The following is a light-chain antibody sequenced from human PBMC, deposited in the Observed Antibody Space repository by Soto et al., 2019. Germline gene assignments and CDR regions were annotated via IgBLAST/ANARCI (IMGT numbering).Light chain of an antibody. Sequence: QSALTQPASMSGSPGQSITISCTGTSSDVGSYYPVSWFQQHPGKAPKLIIYEVNKRPSGVSDRFSGSKSGNTASLKISGLQAADEAEYYCCSYAGDTTFFVFGTGTKLTVL. J-gene: IGLJ1*01. CDR2: EVN. V-gene: IGLV2-23*02. CDR1: SSDVGSYYP. CDR3: CSYAGDTTFFV.